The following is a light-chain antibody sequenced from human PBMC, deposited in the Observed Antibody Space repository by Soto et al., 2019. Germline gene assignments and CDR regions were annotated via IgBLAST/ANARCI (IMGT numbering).Light chain of an antibody. J-gene: IGKJ3*01. CDR3: QKYDSAPFT. V-gene: IGKV1-27*01. CDR2: GAS. Sequence: DIPMTQSPSSLSACVGDRVTITCRASQGVGNYLAWYQQKPGKVPNVLIYGASTLQSEVPSRFSGSGFGTVFTLTITSLQPEDVATYYCQKYDSAPFTFGPGTKVDIK. CDR1: QGVGNY.